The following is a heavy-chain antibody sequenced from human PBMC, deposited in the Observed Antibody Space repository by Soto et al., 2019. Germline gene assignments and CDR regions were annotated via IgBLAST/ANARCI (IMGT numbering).Heavy chain of an antibody. J-gene: IGHJ4*02. CDR1: GFTFSSYA. D-gene: IGHD1-26*01. CDR2: ISYDGSNK. V-gene: IGHV3-30-3*01. Sequence: GGSLRLSCAASGFTFSSYAMHWVRQAPGKGLEWVAVISYDGSNKYYADSVKGRFTISRDNSKNTLYLQMNSLRAEDTAVYYCARDLGGATTKRWDYWGQGTLVTVSS. CDR3: ARDLGGATTKRWDY.